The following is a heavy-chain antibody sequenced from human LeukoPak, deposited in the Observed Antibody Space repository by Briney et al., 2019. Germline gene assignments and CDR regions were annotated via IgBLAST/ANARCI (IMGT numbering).Heavy chain of an antibody. Sequence: GGSLRLSCAASGFTFSSYWMHWVRQAPGKGLVGVSRINSDGSSTTYADSAKGRFTISRDNAKNTLYLQMNSLRADDTAVYYCARASGTDSGDFIQIDFWGQGTLVTVSS. V-gene: IGHV3-74*01. CDR3: ARASGTDSGDFIQIDF. CDR2: INSDGSST. D-gene: IGHD2-21*01. J-gene: IGHJ4*02. CDR1: GFTFSSYW.